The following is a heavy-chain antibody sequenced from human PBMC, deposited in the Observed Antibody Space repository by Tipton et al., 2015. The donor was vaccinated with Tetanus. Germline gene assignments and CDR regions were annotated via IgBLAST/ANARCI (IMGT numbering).Heavy chain of an antibody. J-gene: IGHJ4*02. CDR1: GFTFSSYS. CDR3: ARDQGYGDYEFYY. D-gene: IGHD4-17*01. Sequence: SLRLSCAASGFTFSSYSMNWVRQAPGKGLEWVSSISSSSSYIYYADSVKGRFTISRDNAKNSLYLQMNSLRAEDTAVYYCARDQGYGDYEFYYWGQGTLVTVSS. CDR2: ISSSSSYI. V-gene: IGHV3-21*01.